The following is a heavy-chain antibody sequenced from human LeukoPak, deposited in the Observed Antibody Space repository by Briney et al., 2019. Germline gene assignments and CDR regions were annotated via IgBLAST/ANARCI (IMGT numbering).Heavy chain of an antibody. CDR2: IHTSGST. Sequence: SEALSLTCTVSGGSISSYYWSWIRQPAGKGLEWLGRIHTSGSTNYNPSLKSRVTISVDTSKNQFSLKLSSVTAADTAVYYCARGHYDSSGYYFTETFDAFDIWGQGTMVTVSS. CDR1: GGSISSYY. CDR3: ARGHYDSSGYYFTETFDAFDI. D-gene: IGHD3-22*01. V-gene: IGHV4-4*07. J-gene: IGHJ3*02.